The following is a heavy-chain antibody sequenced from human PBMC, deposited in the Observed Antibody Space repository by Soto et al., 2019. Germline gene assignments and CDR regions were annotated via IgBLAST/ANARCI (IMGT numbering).Heavy chain of an antibody. Sequence: QVQLVESGGGVVQPGRSLRLSCAASGFTFSNYAFYWVRQAPGKGLEWVAIISYDGSKEYYLDLVKGRFTISRDNPKNTLYLQMNSLSAEDTAVYYCARDRFNMYIDSWGQGTLVTVSA. V-gene: IGHV3-30-3*01. CDR3: ARDRFNMYIDS. CDR2: ISYDGSKE. CDR1: GFTFSNYA. J-gene: IGHJ4*02.